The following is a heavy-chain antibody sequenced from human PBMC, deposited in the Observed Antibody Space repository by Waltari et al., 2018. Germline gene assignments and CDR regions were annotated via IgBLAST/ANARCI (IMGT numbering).Heavy chain of an antibody. J-gene: IGHJ4*02. CDR3: ARVEYSYGPYCFDS. Sequence: EVQLVESGVGFVQPGGSLRLSCKASGFTLRGDWMHWVRQAPGKGLVWVARISSDGNTTTYADSVKGRFTISRDNAKNTVFLEMNSLTAEDTAMYYCARVEYSYGPYCFDSWGQGTLVTVSS. CDR2: ISSDGNTT. D-gene: IGHD5-18*01. V-gene: IGHV3-74*01. CDR1: GFTLRGDW.